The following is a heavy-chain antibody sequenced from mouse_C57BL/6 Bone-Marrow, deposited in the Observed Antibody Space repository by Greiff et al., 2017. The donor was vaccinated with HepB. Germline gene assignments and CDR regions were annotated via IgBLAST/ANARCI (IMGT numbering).Heavy chain of an antibody. CDR1: GYAFSSSW. D-gene: IGHD4-1*01. CDR2: IYPGDGDT. J-gene: IGHJ2*01. V-gene: IGHV1-82*01. Sequence: VKLMESGPELVKPGASVKISCKASGYAFSSSWMNWVKQRPGKGLEWIGRIYPGDGDTNYNGKFKGKATLTADKSSSTAYMQLSSLTSEDSAVYFCILTGYFDYWGQGTTLTVSS. CDR3: ILTGYFDY.